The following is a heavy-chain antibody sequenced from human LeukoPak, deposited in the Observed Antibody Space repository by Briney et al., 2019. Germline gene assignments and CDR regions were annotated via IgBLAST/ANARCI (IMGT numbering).Heavy chain of an antibody. V-gene: IGHV3-11*04. J-gene: IGHJ4*02. CDR1: GFTFSDSY. CDR3: AKDIKAAAGTEVY. CDR2: ISSSGTII. Sequence: KPGGSLRLSCAASGFTFSDSYMTWIRQAPGKGLEWVSYISSSGTIIYYADSVKGRFTISRDNSKNTLYLQMNSLRAEDAAVYYCAKDIKAAAGTEVYWGQGTLVTVSS. D-gene: IGHD6-13*01.